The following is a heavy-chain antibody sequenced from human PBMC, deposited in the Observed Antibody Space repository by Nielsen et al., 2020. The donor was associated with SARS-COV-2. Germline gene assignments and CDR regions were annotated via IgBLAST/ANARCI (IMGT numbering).Heavy chain of an antibody. CDR1: GGSFSGYY. CDR3: ARLAIAARLRTLTPNRVGHWYFDL. J-gene: IGHJ2*01. V-gene: IGHV4-34*01. D-gene: IGHD6-6*01. Sequence: SETLSLTCAVYGGSFSGYYWSWIRQPPGKGLEWIGEINHSGSTNYNPSLKSRVTISVDTSKNQFSLKLSSVTAADTAVYYCARLAIAARLRTLTPNRVGHWYFDLWGRGTLVTVSS. CDR2: INHSGST.